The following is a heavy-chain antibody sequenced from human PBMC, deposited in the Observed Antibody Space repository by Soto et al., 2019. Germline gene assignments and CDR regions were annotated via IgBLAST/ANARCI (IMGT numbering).Heavy chain of an antibody. CDR1: GFTFSTQW. CDR2: IKGDGSEK. J-gene: IGHJ4*02. V-gene: IGHV3-7*01. CDR3: ARRNDFDY. Sequence: GGSLRLSCAASGFTFSTQWMNWVRQAPGKGLEWVAHIKGDGSEKNYVDSVKGRFTISRDNAKNSLYLQMNSLRAEDTAVYYCARRNDFDYWGQGTLVNVSS.